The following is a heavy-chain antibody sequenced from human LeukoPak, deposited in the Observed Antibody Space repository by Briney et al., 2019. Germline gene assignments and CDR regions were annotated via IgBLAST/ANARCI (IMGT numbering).Heavy chain of an antibody. CDR2: IRYSGST. Sequence: SETLSPTCTVSGGSINSYYWSWIRQPPGKGLEWIGYIRYSGSTNYNPSLKSRVTISVDTSKNQFFLNLSSVTAADTAVYYCARHKDNGGYPFDHWGQGTLVTVSS. CDR1: GGSINSYY. D-gene: IGHD3-22*01. V-gene: IGHV4-59*08. J-gene: IGHJ4*02. CDR3: ARHKDNGGYPFDH.